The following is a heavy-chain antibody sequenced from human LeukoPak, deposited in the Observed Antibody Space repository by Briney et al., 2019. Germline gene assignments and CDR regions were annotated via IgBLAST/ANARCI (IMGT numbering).Heavy chain of an antibody. CDR2: ISYDGSNK. Sequence: GGSLRLSCAASGFTFSDHAMSWVRQAPGKGLEWVAVISYDGSNKYYADSVKGRFTISRDNSKNTLYLQMNSLRAEDTAVYYCARGPYCSSTSCYRYYYYGMDVWGQGTTVTVSS. V-gene: IGHV3-30-3*01. CDR1: GFTFSDHA. D-gene: IGHD2-2*02. CDR3: ARGPYCSSTSCYRYYYYGMDV. J-gene: IGHJ6*02.